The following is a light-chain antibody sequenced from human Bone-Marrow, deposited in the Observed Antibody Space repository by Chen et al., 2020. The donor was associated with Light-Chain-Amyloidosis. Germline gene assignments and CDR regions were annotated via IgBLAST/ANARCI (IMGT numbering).Light chain of an antibody. J-gene: IGLJ3*02. Sequence: SYVLTQPSSVSVAPGQTATIACGGNNIGSTSVHWYQQTPGQAPLLVVYDDSDRPSGIPERLSGSNSGKTATLTSSRVEAGDEADYYCQVWERGSDRPVFGGGTKLTVL. V-gene: IGLV3-21*02. CDR2: DDS. CDR3: QVWERGSDRPV. CDR1: NIGSTS.